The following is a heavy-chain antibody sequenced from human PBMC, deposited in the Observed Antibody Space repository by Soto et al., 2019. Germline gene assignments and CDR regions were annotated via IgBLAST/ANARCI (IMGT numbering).Heavy chain of an antibody. CDR1: GFTFSSYS. Sequence: GGSLRLSCAASGFTFSSYSMNWVRQAPGKGLEWVSSISSSSSYIYYADSVKGRFTISRDNAKNSLYLQMNSLRAEDTAVYYCARDGGHIPAAQKKYYYYYGMDVWGQGTTVTVSS. CDR3: ARDGGHIPAAQKKYYYYYGMDV. J-gene: IGHJ6*02. D-gene: IGHD6-13*01. CDR2: ISSSSSYI. V-gene: IGHV3-21*01.